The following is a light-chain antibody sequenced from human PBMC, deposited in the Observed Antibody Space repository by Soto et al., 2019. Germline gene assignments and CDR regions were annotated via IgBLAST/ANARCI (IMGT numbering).Light chain of an antibody. CDR1: QRVSIL. CDR3: QQYNNWPRT. J-gene: IGKJ1*01. Sequence: EIVMTQSPATLSVSPGERATLSCRASQRVSILLAWYQQKPGQAPRLLIHGATTRATGIPARFSGSGSGTEFTLTISSLQSEDFAVYYCQQYNNWPRTFGQGTKVDIK. V-gene: IGKV3-15*01. CDR2: GAT.